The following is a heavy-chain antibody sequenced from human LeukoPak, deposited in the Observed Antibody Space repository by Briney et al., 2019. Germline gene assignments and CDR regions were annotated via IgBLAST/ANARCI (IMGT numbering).Heavy chain of an antibody. CDR2: ISSSGSTI. CDR3: ARDDLHSYYYDSSGYYSGFDY. CDR1: GFTFSSYE. D-gene: IGHD3-22*01. J-gene: IGHJ4*02. V-gene: IGHV3-48*03. Sequence: GGSLRLSCAASGFTFSSYEMNWVRRAPGKGLEWVSYISSSGSTIYYADSVKGRFTISRDNAKNSLYLQMNSLRAEDTAVYYCARDDLHSYYYDSSGYYSGFDYWGQGTLVTVSS.